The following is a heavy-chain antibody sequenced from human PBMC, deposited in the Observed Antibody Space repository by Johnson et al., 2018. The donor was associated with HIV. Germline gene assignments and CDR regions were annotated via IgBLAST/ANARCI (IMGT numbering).Heavy chain of an antibody. J-gene: IGHJ3*02. V-gene: IGHV3-20*04. CDR3: ARERDAFDI. CDR1: GFTFSNAW. CDR2: INWNGGST. Sequence: EVQLVESGGGLVKPGGSLRLSCAASGFTFSNAWMSWVRQAPGKGLEWVSGINWNGGSTGYADSVKGRFTMSRDNAKNSLYLQMNSLRAEDTAVYYCARERDAFDIWGQGTMVTVSS.